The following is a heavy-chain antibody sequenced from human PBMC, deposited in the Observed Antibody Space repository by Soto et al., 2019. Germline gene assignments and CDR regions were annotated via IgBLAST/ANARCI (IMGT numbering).Heavy chain of an antibody. V-gene: IGHV1-18*01. CDR2: ISGHNGNT. CDR1: DYTFTNYG. J-gene: IGHJ5*02. D-gene: IGHD2-15*01. CDR3: ARAPLGVCSGATRYLNRGEWLDL. Sequence: QVQLVQSGPEVKKPGASAKVSCKASDYTFTNYGISWVRQAPGQGLEWMGWISGHNGNTKYAQKFQDRVPMAADTPTSTADMAMRSLKPDVTSVYSCARAPLGVCSGATRYLNRGEWLDLWGQGTPVTVSS.